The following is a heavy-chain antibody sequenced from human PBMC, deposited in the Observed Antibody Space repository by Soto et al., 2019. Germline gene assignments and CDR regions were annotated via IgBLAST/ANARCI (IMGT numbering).Heavy chain of an antibody. J-gene: IGHJ4*02. CDR2: ISSSISYT. CDR3: ARYIYGYVDY. D-gene: IGHD5-18*01. V-gene: IGHV3-11*06. CDR1: GFTFSDYY. Sequence: LRLSCAASGFTFSDYYMSWIRQAPGKGLEWVSYISSSISYTNYADSVKGRFTISRDNAKNSLYLQMNSLRAEDTAVYYCARYIYGYVDYWGQGTLVTVSS.